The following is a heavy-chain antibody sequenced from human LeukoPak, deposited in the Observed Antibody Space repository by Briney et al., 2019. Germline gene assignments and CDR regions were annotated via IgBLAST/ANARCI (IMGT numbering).Heavy chain of an antibody. CDR3: ARHWEGVESDAFDI. CDR1: GFTFEIYW. D-gene: IGHD1-26*01. Sequence: GGSLRLSCAASGFTFEIYWMSWVRQAPGKGLEWVANIRKDGSEKNYVDSVKGRFTISRDNAKNSLYLQMNSLRADDTALYYCARHWEGVESDAFDIWGQGAMVTVSS. CDR2: IRKDGSEK. V-gene: IGHV3-7*04. J-gene: IGHJ3*02.